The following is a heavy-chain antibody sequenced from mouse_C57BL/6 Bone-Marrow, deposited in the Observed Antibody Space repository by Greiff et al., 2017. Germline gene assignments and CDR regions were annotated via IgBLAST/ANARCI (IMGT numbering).Heavy chain of an antibody. Sequence: EVQGVESGEGLVKPGGSLKLSCAASGFTFSSSAMPWVRQTPEKRLEWVAYISSGGDYIYYADTVKGRFTISRGNARNTLYLQLSSLKSEDTALYYCTRGRAPLICPNWYFDVWGTGTTVTVSS. CDR1: GFTFSSSA. CDR3: TRGRAPLICPNWYFDV. V-gene: IGHV5-9-1*02. CDR2: ISSGGDYI. D-gene: IGHD3-1*01. J-gene: IGHJ1*03.